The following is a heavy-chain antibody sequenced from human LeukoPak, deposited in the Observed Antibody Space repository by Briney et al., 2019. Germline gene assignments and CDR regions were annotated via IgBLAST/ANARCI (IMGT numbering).Heavy chain of an antibody. CDR1: GGSFSGHY. CDR2: INHSGNT. J-gene: IGHJ4*02. CDR3: ARARGAVAVDY. D-gene: IGHD6-19*01. V-gene: IGHV4-34*01. Sequence: PSETLSLTCAVYGGSFSGHYWNWIRQPPGKGLERIGEINHSGNTNYNPSLKSRVTLLVDTSKNQFSLKLSSVTAADTAVYYCARARGAVAVDYWGQGTLVTVSS.